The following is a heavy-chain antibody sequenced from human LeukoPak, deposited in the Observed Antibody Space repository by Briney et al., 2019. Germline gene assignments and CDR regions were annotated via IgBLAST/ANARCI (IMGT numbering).Heavy chain of an antibody. V-gene: IGHV1-69*05. CDR3: ASDTAMATFDY. J-gene: IGHJ4*02. D-gene: IGHD5-18*01. Sequence: SVKVSCKASGGTFSSYAIRWVRQAPGQGLEWMGGIIPIFGTANYAQKFQGRVTITTDESTSTAYMELSSLRSEDTAVYYCASDTAMATFDYWGQGTLVTVAS. CDR1: GGTFSSYA. CDR2: IIPIFGTA.